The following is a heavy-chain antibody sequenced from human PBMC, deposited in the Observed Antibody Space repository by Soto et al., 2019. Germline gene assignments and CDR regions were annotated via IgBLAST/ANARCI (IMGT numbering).Heavy chain of an antibody. CDR2: ISYSGST. CDR3: ARDVGLQHDTGYYDFWSGKNNWFDP. J-gene: IGHJ5*02. Sequence: PSETLSLTCTVSGGSTSGHYWSWIRQPPGKGLQYIGYISYSGSTNYNPSLKSRVTISVDTSNNQFSLRLSSVTAADTAVYYCARDVGLQHDTGYYDFWSGKNNWFDPWGQGTLVTVSS. D-gene: IGHD3-3*01. CDR1: GGSTSGHY. V-gene: IGHV4-59*11.